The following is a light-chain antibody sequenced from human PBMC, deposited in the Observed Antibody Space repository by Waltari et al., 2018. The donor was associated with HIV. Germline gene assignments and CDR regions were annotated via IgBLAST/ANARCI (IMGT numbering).Light chain of an antibody. V-gene: IGLV3-25*03. CDR2: KDT. Sequence: SYELTQPPSVSVSPGQTARITCSGDALPKQYAYWYHQKPGQAPVLGIYKDTERPSGIPDRFSGSSSGTTVTLTIRGVQAEDGADYYCQSADSSGTWVFGGGTKLTVL. CDR3: QSADSSGTWV. CDR1: ALPKQY. J-gene: IGLJ3*02.